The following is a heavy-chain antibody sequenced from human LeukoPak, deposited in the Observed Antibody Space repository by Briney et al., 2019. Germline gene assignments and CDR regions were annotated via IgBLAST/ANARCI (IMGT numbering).Heavy chain of an antibody. V-gene: IGHV3-30*04. CDR2: ISYDGSNK. D-gene: IGHD3-9*01. CDR1: GFTFSSYA. Sequence: GGSLRLSCAASGFTFSSYAMHWVCQAPGKGLEWVAVISYDGSNKYYADSVKGRFTISRDNAKNSLYLQMNSLRAEDTAVYYCARKAYDILTGYYNDYYYYYMDVWGKGTTVTISS. J-gene: IGHJ6*03. CDR3: ARKAYDILTGYYNDYYYYYMDV.